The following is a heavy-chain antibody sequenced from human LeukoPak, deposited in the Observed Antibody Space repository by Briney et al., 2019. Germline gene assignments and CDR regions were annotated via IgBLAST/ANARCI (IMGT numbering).Heavy chain of an antibody. CDR1: GFTFSSYA. CDR3: ARDSYKGDGYNQPFDY. J-gene: IGHJ4*02. D-gene: IGHD5-24*01. Sequence: PGRSLRLSCAASGFTFSSYAMHWVRQAPGKGLEWVAVISYDGSNKYYADSVKGRFTISRDNSKDTLYLQMNSLRAENTAVYYCARDSYKGDGYNQPFDYWGQGTLVTISS. CDR2: ISYDGSNK. V-gene: IGHV3-30-3*01.